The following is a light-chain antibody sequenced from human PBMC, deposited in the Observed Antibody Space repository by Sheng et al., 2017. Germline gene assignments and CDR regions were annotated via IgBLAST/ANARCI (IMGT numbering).Light chain of an antibody. Sequence: QSVLTQPPSVSGAPGQRVTISCTGSSSNIGAGYDVHWYQQLPGTAPKLLIYDNDNRPSGIPDRFSGSKSGTSATLGITGLQSGDEADYYCGTWDTSLSASVFGGGTKLTVL. CDR2: DND. CDR1: SSNIGAGYD. V-gene: IGLV1-51*01. J-gene: IGLJ3*02. CDR3: GTWDTSLSASV.